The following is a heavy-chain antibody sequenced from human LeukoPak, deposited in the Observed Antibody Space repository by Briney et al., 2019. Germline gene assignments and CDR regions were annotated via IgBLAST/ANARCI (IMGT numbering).Heavy chain of an antibody. CDR3: YGGNAEH. J-gene: IGHJ1*01. CDR1: GFTFSTYW. Sequence: GGSLRLSCAASGFTFSTYWMHWVRQAPGKGLVWVSRLSPDGSSSIYADSVKGRFTVSRDNAKNTLYLQMNSLRGEDTAVYHCYGGNAEHWGQGTLVTVSS. CDR2: LSPDGSSS. D-gene: IGHD4-23*01. V-gene: IGHV3-74*01.